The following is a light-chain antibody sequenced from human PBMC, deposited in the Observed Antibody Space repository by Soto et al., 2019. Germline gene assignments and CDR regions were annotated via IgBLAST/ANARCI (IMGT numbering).Light chain of an antibody. CDR1: QSVSSN. CDR3: QQYNNWPPDRT. Sequence: VLTQSPATLSLAPGERASLSCRASQSVSSNLAWYQQKPGQAPRLLIYGASTRATGIPARFSGSGSGTEFTLTISSLQSEDFAIYFCQQYNNWPPDRTFGQGTKVEIK. CDR2: GAS. J-gene: IGKJ1*01. V-gene: IGKV3-15*01.